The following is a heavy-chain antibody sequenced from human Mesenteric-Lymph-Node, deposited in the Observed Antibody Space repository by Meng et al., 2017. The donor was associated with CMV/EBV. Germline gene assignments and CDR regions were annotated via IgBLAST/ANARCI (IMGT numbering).Heavy chain of an antibody. CDR3: ASGYYDFWNGYSSYYFDY. V-gene: IGHV4-39*07. Sequence: GSLRLSCTVSGGSISSSTYYWGWIRQPPGKGLEWIGNIYYSGSTYYNPSLKSRVIISIDTSKNQFSLKLSSVTAADTAVYYCASGYYDFWNGYSSYYFDYWGQGTLVTVSS. CDR2: IYYSGST. D-gene: IGHD3-3*01. CDR1: GGSISSSTYY. J-gene: IGHJ4*02.